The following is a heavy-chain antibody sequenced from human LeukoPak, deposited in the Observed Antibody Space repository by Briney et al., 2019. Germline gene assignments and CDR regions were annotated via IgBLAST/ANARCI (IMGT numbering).Heavy chain of an antibody. J-gene: IGHJ4*02. CDR3: ARDGWDDGHFDY. CDR2: LYYSGST. V-gene: IGHV4-30-4*01. Sequence: SQTLSLTCTVSGGSISSGDYYWSWIRQPPGKGLEWIGYLYYSGSTYYNPSLKSRVTISVDTSKNQFSLKLSSVTAADTAVYYCARDGWDDGHFDYWGQGTLVTVSS. CDR1: GGSISSGDYY. D-gene: IGHD1-26*01.